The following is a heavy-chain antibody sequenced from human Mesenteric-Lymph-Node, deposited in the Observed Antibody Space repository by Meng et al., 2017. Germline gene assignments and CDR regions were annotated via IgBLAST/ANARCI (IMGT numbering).Heavy chain of an antibody. Sequence: GESLKISCAASGFSFSTYIMSGVRPAPGKGLQWLSSMTRNSQYLYYGDSVKGRFTVSRDNAKSSLHLQMNSLRAGDTAVYYCARRGSGYHLDYWGQGTLVTGSS. V-gene: IGHV3-21*01. D-gene: IGHD5-12*01. J-gene: IGHJ4*02. CDR1: GFSFSTYI. CDR3: ARRGSGYHLDY. CDR2: MTRNSQYL.